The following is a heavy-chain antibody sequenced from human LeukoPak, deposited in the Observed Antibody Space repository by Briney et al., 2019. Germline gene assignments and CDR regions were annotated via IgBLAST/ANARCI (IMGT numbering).Heavy chain of an antibody. CDR2: INPNSGGT. CDR1: GYTFTGYY. CDR3: ARLGDLVRGAFDL. J-gene: IGHJ3*01. V-gene: IGHV1-2*02. D-gene: IGHD3-10*01. Sequence: ASVKVSCKASGYTFTGYYMHWVRQAPGQGLEWMGWINPNSGGTKFAQKFQGRVTMTRDTSISTFYMELSSLRSDDTAVYYCARLGDLVRGAFDLWGQGTMVSVSS.